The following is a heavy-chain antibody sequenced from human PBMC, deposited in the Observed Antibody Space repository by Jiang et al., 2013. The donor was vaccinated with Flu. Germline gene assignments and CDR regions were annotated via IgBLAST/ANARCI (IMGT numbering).Heavy chain of an antibody. J-gene: IGHJ2*01. CDR2: IYYSGST. CDR3: ASSMVRGVIITAALFNFDL. Sequence: GPGLVKPSETLSLTCTVSGGSISSSSYYWGWIRQPPGKGLEWIGSIYYSGSTYYNPSLKSRVTISVDTSKNQFSLKLSSVTAADTAVYYCASSMVRGVIITAALFNFDL. V-gene: IGHV4-39*07. D-gene: IGHD3-10*01. CDR1: GGSISSSSYY.